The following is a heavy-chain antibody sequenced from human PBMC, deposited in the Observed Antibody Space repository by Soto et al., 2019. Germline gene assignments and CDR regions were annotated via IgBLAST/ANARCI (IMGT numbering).Heavy chain of an antibody. CDR1: GYTLTELS. CDR2: ISAYNGNT. V-gene: IGHV1-18*01. D-gene: IGHD5-12*01. CDR3: ARSDIANPRNWFDP. J-gene: IGHJ5*02. Sequence: VASVKVSCKVSGYTLTELSMHWVRQAPGQGLEWMGWISAYNGNTNYAQKLQGRVTMTTDTSTSTAYMELRSLRSDDTAVYYCARSDIANPRNWFDPWGQGTLVTVSS.